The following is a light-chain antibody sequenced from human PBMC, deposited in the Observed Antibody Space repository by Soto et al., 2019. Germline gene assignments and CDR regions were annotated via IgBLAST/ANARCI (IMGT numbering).Light chain of an antibody. CDR1: NSDIGSNP. CDR2: HNN. J-gene: IGLJ3*02. V-gene: IGLV1-44*01. Sequence: QSVLTQAPSASVTPGQRVTISCSGGNSDIGSNPVNWYQQLPGTAPKLLIYHNNQRPSGVPDRFSGSKSGTSASLAISGPQSEDEADYYCAAWDDSLNGVVFGGGTKLTVL. CDR3: AAWDDSLNGVV.